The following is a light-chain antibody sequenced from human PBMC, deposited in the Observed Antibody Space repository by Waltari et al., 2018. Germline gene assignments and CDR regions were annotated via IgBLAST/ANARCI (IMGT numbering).Light chain of an antibody. J-gene: IGLJ2*01. Sequence: QSALTQPPSASGSPGQSVTISCTGTSSDIGDYNFVSWYQQHPGKAPKLMIYEVSKRPSGVPXRFSGSKSGYTASLTVSGLQAEDEAEYYCSSYGGRNNLIFGGGTKLTVL. CDR3: SSYGGRNNLI. V-gene: IGLV2-8*01. CDR2: EVS. CDR1: SSDIGDYNF.